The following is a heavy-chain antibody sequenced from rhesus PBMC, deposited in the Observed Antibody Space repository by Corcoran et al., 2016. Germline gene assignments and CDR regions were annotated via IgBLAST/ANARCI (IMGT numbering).Heavy chain of an antibody. CDR2: FGGSSGST. D-gene: IGHD6-31*01. V-gene: IGHV4-127*01. J-gene: IGHJ4*01. Sequence: QVQLQESGPGLVKPSETLSLTCAVSGYSISSGYGWSWIRQPPGQGLEWIGYFGGSSGSTNYNPSLRSRVTISQDTAKTQFSLKLSSVTAADTAVYYCARVSSGWYYYFDYWGQGVLVTVSS. CDR3: ARVSSGWYYYFDY. CDR1: GYSISSGYG.